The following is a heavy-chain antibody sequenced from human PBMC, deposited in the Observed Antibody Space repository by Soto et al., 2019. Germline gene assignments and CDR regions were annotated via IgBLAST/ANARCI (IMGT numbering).Heavy chain of an antibody. D-gene: IGHD6-19*01. CDR2: LSSSSSYT. CDR3: ASSSSGWYDDPDYY. CDR1: GFTFSDYY. Sequence: QVQLVESGGGLVKPGGSLRLSCAASGFTFSDYYMSWIRQAPGKGLEWVSYLSSSSSYTNYADSVKGRLTIPRDNAKNSLYLQMNSLIAEDTAVYYCASSSSGWYDDPDYYWGQGTLVTVSS. J-gene: IGHJ4*02. V-gene: IGHV3-11*05.